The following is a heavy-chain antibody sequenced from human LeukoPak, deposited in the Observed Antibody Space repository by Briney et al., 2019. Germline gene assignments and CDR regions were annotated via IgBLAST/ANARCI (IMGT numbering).Heavy chain of an antibody. Sequence: GQPLQISSKGPGSLFTNYWIGWVRPMPGKGLEWMGIIHPGDSDHRYSPSLKGQVTISADKSISTAYLQWSSLKASDTAMYYCARLSAPMDWFDHWGQGTLVTVSS. D-gene: IGHD5-24*01. CDR1: GSLFTNYW. V-gene: IGHV5-51*01. J-gene: IGHJ5*02. CDR3: ARLSAPMDWFDH. CDR2: IHPGDSDH.